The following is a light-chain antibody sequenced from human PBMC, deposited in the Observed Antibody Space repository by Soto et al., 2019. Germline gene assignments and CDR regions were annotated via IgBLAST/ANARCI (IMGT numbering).Light chain of an antibody. CDR3: SSYAHSFYFGI. CDR2: EVS. J-gene: IGLJ2*01. V-gene: IGLV2-8*01. CDR1: SSDVGGYNY. Sequence: QSALTQPPSASGSPGQSVTISCTGTSSDVGGYNYVSWYQQHPGKAPKLMIYEVSKRPSGVPDRFSGSKSGNTASLTVSGLQAEDEADYYCSSYAHSFYFGIFGGGTKLTVL.